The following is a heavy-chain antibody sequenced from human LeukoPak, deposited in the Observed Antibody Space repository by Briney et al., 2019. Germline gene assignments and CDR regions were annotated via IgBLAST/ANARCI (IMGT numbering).Heavy chain of an antibody. CDR1: GGSNSSYY. CDR2: IYYSGST. CDR3: ARDEVTGNYFDY. V-gene: IGHV4-59*01. Sequence: SETLSLTCTVSGGSNSSYYWSWIRQPPGKGLEWIGYIYYSGSTNYNPSLKSRVTISVDTSKNQFSLKLSSVTAADTAVYYCARDEVTGNYFDYWGQGTLVTVSS. J-gene: IGHJ4*02.